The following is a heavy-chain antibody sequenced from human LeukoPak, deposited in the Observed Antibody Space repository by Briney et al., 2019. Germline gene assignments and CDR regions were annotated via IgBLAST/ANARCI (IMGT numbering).Heavy chain of an antibody. J-gene: IGHJ4*02. CDR2: INPSGGST. CDR3: AREAYGGNSSCTFDY. Sequence: ASVKVSCKASGYTFTSYYMHWVRQAPGQGLEWMGIINPSGGSTSYAQKFQGRVTTTRDTSTSTVYMELSSLRSEDTAVYYCAREAYGGNSSCTFDYWGQGTLVTVSS. V-gene: IGHV1-46*01. D-gene: IGHD4-23*01. CDR1: GYTFTSYY.